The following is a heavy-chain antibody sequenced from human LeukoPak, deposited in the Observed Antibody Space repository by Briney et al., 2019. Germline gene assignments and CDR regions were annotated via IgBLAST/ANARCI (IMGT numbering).Heavy chain of an antibody. CDR1: VFTVSSNY. Sequence: GGSLRLSCAASVFTVSSNYMSWVRQAPGKGLEWVSVIYSGGSTYYADSVKGRFTISRDNSKNTLYLQMNSLRAEDTAVYYCARTSSGYSDFDYWGQGTLVTVSS. J-gene: IGHJ4*02. V-gene: IGHV3-53*01. CDR2: IYSGGST. D-gene: IGHD3-22*01. CDR3: ARTSSGYSDFDY.